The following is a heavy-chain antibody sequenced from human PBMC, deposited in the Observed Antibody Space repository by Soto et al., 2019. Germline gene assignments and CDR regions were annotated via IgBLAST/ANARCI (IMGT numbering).Heavy chain of an antibody. Sequence: PGGSLRLSCAASGFTFSSYGMHWVRQAPGKGLEWVAVISYDGSNKYYADSVKGRFTISRDNSKNTLYLQMNSLRAEDTAVYYCAKVSRPRSGSYRYFDYWGQGTLVTVS. CDR3: AKVSRPRSGSYRYFDY. V-gene: IGHV3-30*18. CDR2: ISYDGSNK. CDR1: GFTFSSYG. D-gene: IGHD1-26*01. J-gene: IGHJ4*02.